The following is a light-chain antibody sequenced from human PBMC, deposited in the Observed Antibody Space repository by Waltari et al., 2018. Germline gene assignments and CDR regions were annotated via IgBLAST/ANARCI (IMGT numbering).Light chain of an antibody. V-gene: IGKV1-39*01. CDR3: QQSYSIPYT. CDR1: QSIRSY. Sequence: DIQMTQSPSSLSASVGDRVTITCRASQSIRSYLNWYQQKPGKAPNLLIYAASSFQSGVPSRFSGSGSGTDFTLTISSLQPEDFATYYCQQSYSIPYTFGQGTKLEIK. CDR2: AAS. J-gene: IGKJ2*01.